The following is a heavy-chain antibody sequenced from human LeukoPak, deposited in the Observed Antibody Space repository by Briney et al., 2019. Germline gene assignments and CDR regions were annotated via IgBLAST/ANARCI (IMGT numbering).Heavy chain of an antibody. J-gene: IGHJ5*01. D-gene: IGHD3-10*01. CDR2: ISTSSNYI. CDR1: GFTFGDCS. Sequence: GGSLRLSCTASGFTFGDCSMSWVRQAPGKGLEWVSSISTSSNYIYYADSMRGRFTISRDNGKNSLYLPMNSLRAEDTAVYYCASAVDYYGSGSGNWFDSWGQGTLVTVSS. V-gene: IGHV3-21*01. CDR3: ASAVDYYGSGSGNWFDS.